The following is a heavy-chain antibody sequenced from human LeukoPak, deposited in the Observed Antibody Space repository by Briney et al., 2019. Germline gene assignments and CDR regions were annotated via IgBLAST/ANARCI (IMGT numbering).Heavy chain of an antibody. D-gene: IGHD5-18*01. CDR3: ARGHSYGNWFDP. CDR1: GGSISSGSYY. V-gene: IGHV4-61*02. Sequence: SETLSLTCTVSGGSISSGSYYWSWIRQPAGKGLEWIGRIYTSGSTNYNPSLKSRVTISLDTSKNQFSLKLSSVTAADTAVYYCARGHSYGNWFDPWGQGTLVTVSS. J-gene: IGHJ5*02. CDR2: IYTSGST.